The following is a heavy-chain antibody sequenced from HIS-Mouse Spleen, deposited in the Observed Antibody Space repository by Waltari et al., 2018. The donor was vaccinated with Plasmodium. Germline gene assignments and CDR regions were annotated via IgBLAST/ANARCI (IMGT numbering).Heavy chain of an antibody. D-gene: IGHD1-26*01. J-gene: IGHJ4*02. CDR2: IYYRGST. V-gene: IGHV4-59*01. Sequence: QVQLQESGPGLVKPSETLSLTCTVSGGSISSYYWNGIRQPPGKGLEWIGYIYYRGSTNYNPSLKSRVTISVDTSKNQFSLKLSSVTAADTAVYYCAREVNSGTFDYWGQGTLVTVSS. CDR3: AREVNSGTFDY. CDR1: GGSISSYY.